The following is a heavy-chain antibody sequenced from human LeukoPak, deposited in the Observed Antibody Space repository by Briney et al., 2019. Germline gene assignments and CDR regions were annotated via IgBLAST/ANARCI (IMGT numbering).Heavy chain of an antibody. V-gene: IGHV3-66*01. CDR2: IYSGGTT. CDR3: ARDDPSGSYIDY. Sequence: PGRSLRLSCAASGFTVSSNYTTWVRQAPGKGLEWLSVIYSGGTTYYADSVKGRFTISRDNSKNTLYLQMNSLRAEDTAVYYCARDDPSGSYIDYWGQGTLVTVSS. CDR1: GFTVSSNY. J-gene: IGHJ4*02. D-gene: IGHD1-26*01.